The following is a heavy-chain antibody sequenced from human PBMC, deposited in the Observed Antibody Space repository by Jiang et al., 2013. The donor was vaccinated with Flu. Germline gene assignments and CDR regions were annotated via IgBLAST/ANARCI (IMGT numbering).Heavy chain of an antibody. D-gene: IGHD6-19*01. CDR2: ISTYNRNT. CDR3: ARVGAVAGTPFDY. Sequence: GQGLEWLGWISTYNRNTKYAQKLQGRVTMTTDTSTAYMELRSLRSDDTGLYYCARVGAVAGTPFDYWGKGTPGHRLL. J-gene: IGHJ4*02. V-gene: IGHV1-18*01.